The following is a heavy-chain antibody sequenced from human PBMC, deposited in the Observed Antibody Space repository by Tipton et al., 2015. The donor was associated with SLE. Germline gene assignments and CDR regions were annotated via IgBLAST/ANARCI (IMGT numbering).Heavy chain of an antibody. V-gene: IGHV4-31*03. CDR1: GDFMNSGDYS. J-gene: IGHJ5*02. CDR3: ARVRTTLANVWFDT. D-gene: IGHD4-11*01. CDR2: IFHTGTT. Sequence: TLSLTCSVSGDFMNSGDYSWSWIRQHPGKGLQWIGYIFHTGTTFYTPSLYSRVIISIDASEHQFSLKMASVIAADTAVYFCARVRTTLANVWFDTWGQGTLVTVSS.